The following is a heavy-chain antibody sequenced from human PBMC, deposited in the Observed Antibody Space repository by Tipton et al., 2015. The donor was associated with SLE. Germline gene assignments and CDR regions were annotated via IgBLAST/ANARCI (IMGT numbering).Heavy chain of an antibody. CDR3: ARGGLTLFGMVTSDY. Sequence: TLSLTCTVSGGSISSYYWSWIRQPPGKGLEWIGYIYTRGSTDYNPSLRSRVTISVDTAKNQFSLRLNSVTAAETAVYYCARGGLTLFGMVTSDYWGQGTLVTVSS. CDR2: IYTRGST. V-gene: IGHV4-4*08. D-gene: IGHD3-3*01. J-gene: IGHJ4*02. CDR1: GGSISSYY.